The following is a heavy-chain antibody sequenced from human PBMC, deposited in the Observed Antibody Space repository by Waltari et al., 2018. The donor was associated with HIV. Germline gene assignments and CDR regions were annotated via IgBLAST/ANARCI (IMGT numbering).Heavy chain of an antibody. CDR1: GGSISSSSYY. V-gene: IGHV4-39*01. CDR3: ARHRNDYYDSSGYYY. D-gene: IGHD3-22*01. J-gene: IGHJ4*02. Sequence: QLQLQESGPGLVKPSETLSLTCTVSGGSISSSSYYWGWIRQPPGKGLEWIGIIYYSGSTYYNPSLKSRVTISVDTSKNQFSLKLSSVTAADTAVYYCARHRNDYYDSSGYYYWGQGTLVTVSS. CDR2: IYYSGST.